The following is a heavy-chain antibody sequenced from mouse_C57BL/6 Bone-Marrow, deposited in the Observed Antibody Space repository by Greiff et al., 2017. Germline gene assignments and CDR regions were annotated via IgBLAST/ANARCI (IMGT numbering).Heavy chain of an antibody. Sequence: VQLQQSGTELVKPGASVKLSCKASGYTFTSYWMHWVKQRPGQGLEWIGNINPSNGGTNYNEKFKSKATLTVDKSSSTAYMQLSSLTSEDSAVYYCSRGEFYHGYYDAMDYWGQGTSVTVSS. CDR1: GYTFTSYW. J-gene: IGHJ4*01. D-gene: IGHD2-3*01. CDR3: SRGEFYHGYYDAMDY. CDR2: INPSNGGT. V-gene: IGHV1-53*01.